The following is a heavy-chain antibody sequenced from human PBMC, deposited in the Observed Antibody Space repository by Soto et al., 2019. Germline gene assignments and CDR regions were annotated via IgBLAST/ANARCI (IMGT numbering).Heavy chain of an antibody. CDR1: GFIFSEYS. D-gene: IGHD3-22*01. J-gene: IGHJ4*02. V-gene: IGHV3-21*01. CDR3: AKYTHYSDRSAYHPPYYYDF. Sequence: GGSLRLSCKASGFIFSEYSMSWVRQAPGKGLEWVSSISGSSSHMYYADSLKGRFTISRDNAKNSLYLQMSGLRAEDAAVYFCAKYTHYSDRSAYHPPYYYDFWGQGILVTSPQ. CDR2: ISGSSSHM.